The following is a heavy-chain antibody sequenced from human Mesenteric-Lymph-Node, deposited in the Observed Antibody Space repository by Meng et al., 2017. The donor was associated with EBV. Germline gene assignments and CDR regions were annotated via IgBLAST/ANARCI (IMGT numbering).Heavy chain of an antibody. V-gene: IGHV1-18*01. CDR1: GYSFSNYG. Sequence: QVQLGESGGKVTKPWASVMVYCKPSGYSFSNYGITWVRLAPGQGLEWMGLISAYNGDTNYAQKFQGRVTMTTDTSTGTAYMELGSLRSDDTAVYYCAREGGYYYNYDYWGQGTLVTVSS. CDR3: AREGGYYYNYDY. D-gene: IGHD3-22*01. CDR2: ISAYNGDT. J-gene: IGHJ4*02.